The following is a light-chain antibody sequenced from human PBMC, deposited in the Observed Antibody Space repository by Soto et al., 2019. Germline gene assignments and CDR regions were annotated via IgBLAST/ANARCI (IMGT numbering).Light chain of an antibody. V-gene: IGKV3-11*01. CDR3: HQRQSWPRT. CDR2: QTS. J-gene: IGKJ1*01. CDR1: QYINTR. Sequence: EIVLTQSPATLSSFPGDRVTLSCRASQYINTRLAWYQHRPGQAPRLLIYQTSIRAPGIPARFSASGSGTDFTLTISGVQPEDFALYYCHQRQSWPRTFGQGTKVDI.